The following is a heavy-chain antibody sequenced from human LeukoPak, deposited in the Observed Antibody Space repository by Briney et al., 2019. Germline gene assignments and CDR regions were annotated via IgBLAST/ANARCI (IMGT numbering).Heavy chain of an antibody. Sequence: GGSLRLSCAASGFTVTSNHMNWVRQAPGKGLEWVSIIYTGGTTYYADSLKDRFTISRDDSINTLYLQMNSLRAEDTAVYYCARDSSSYYFDYWGQGTLVTVSS. CDR1: GFTVTSNH. D-gene: IGHD6-6*01. J-gene: IGHJ4*02. V-gene: IGHV3-66*01. CDR3: ARDSSSYYFDY. CDR2: IYTGGTT.